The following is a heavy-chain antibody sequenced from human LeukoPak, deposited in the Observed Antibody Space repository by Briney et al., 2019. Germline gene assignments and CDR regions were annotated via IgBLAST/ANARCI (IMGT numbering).Heavy chain of an antibody. Sequence: GGSLRLSCAASGFTFSSYWMHWVRQAPGKGLVWVSRINSDGSSTSYADSVKGRFTISRDNAKNTLYLQMNSLRAEDTAAYYCARGGSCTNGVCYTLPFYWGQGTLVTVSS. CDR3: ARGGSCTNGVCYTLPFY. CDR1: GFTFSSYW. CDR2: INSDGSST. D-gene: IGHD2-8*01. V-gene: IGHV3-74*01. J-gene: IGHJ4*02.